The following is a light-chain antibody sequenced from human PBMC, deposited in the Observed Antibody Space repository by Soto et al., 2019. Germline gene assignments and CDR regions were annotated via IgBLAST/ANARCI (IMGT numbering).Light chain of an antibody. CDR3: QQYNKWPRT. CDR2: GTY. Sequence: EIVMTQSPATLSVSPGEGVTLSCRASERLTTNLAWYQQSPGQAPRLLIYGTYTRATGIPTRSSGSGTGTEFTLTISSLESEDFAVYYCQQYNKWPRTFGGGTKVDIK. J-gene: IGKJ4*01. V-gene: IGKV3D-15*01. CDR1: ERLTTN.